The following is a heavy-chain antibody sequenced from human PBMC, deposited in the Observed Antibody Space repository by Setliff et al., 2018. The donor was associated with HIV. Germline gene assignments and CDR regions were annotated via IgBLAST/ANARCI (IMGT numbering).Heavy chain of an antibody. V-gene: IGHV3-7*01. J-gene: IGHJ4*02. CDR3: ATLWMRGGYFDT. CDR1: GFTFSSYW. D-gene: IGHD2-15*01. CDR2: IKQDGSEK. Sequence: GGSLRLSCAASGFTFSSYWMSWVRQAPGKGLEWVANIKQDGSEKYYVDSVKGRFTISRDNAKNTVYLQMNSLRPEDTAVYYCATLWMRGGYFDTWGQGTLVTSPQ.